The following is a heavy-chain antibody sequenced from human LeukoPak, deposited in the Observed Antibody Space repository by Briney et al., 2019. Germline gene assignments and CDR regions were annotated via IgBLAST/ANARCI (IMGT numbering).Heavy chain of an antibody. J-gene: IGHJ4*02. Sequence: GGSLRLSCAASGFTFSSYSMNWVRQAPGKGLEWVSSISSSSSYIYYADSVKGRFTISRDNAKNSLYLQMNSLRAEDTAVYYCARGGATYYYDSSGLNFDYWGQGTLVTVSS. CDR3: ARGGATYYYDSSGLNFDY. V-gene: IGHV3-21*01. D-gene: IGHD3-22*01. CDR1: GFTFSSYS. CDR2: ISSSSSYI.